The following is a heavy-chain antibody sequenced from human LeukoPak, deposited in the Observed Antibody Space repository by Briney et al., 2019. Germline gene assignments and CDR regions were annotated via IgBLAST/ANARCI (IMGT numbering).Heavy chain of an antibody. CDR3: ARLIAAAYYYYGMDV. CDR1: GYTFTSYG. CDR2: ISAYNGNT. V-gene: IGHV1-18*01. J-gene: IGHJ6*02. D-gene: IGHD6-13*01. Sequence: ASVKVSCKASGYTFTSYGISWVRQAPGQGLEWMGWISAYNGNTNYAQKLQGRVTMTTDTSTSTAYMELRSLRSDDTAVYYCARLIAAAYYYYGMDVWGQGTTVTVSS.